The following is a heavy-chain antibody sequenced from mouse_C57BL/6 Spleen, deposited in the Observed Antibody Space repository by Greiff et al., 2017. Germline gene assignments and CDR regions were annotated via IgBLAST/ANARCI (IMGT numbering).Heavy chain of an antibody. CDR3: ARGGVCRYAMDY. CDR2: IHPNSGST. CDR1: GYTFTSYW. Sequence: QVQLQQPGAELVKPGASVKLSCKASGYTFTSYWMHWVKQRPGQGLEWIGMIHPNSGSTNYNEKFKSKATLTVDKSSSTAYMQLSSLTSEDSAVYDCARGGVCRYAMDYWGQGTSVTVSS. V-gene: IGHV1-64*01. J-gene: IGHJ4*01.